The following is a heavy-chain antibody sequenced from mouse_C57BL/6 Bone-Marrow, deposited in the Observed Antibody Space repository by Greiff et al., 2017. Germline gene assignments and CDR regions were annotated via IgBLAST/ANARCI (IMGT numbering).Heavy chain of an antibody. D-gene: IGHD2-2*01. CDR1: GFNIKDDY. Sequence: EVQLQQSGAELVRPGASVKLSCTASGFNIKDDYMHWVKQRPEQGLEWIGWIDPENGATEYASKFQGKATITADTSSNTAYLQLSSLTCEDSAVYYCTTFGYEDYWGQGTTLTVSS. CDR3: TTFGYEDY. V-gene: IGHV14-4*01. CDR2: IDPENGAT. J-gene: IGHJ2*01.